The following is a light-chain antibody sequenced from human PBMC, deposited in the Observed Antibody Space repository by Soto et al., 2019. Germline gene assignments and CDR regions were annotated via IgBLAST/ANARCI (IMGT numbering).Light chain of an antibody. J-gene: IGLJ1*01. CDR1: SSNIGAGYD. Sequence: QSVLTQPPSVSGAPGQRVTISCTGSSSNIGAGYDVHWYQQLPGTAPKLLIYIISIRPSGVPGRFSGSKSGTSASLAITGLQAEDEADYFCQSYDSSLSGYVFGTGTKVTVL. CDR2: IIS. V-gene: IGLV1-40*01. CDR3: QSYDSSLSGYV.